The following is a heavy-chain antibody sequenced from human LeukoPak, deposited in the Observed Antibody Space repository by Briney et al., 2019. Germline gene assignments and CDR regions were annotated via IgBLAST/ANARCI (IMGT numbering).Heavy chain of an antibody. V-gene: IGHV1-2*02. CDR2: INPNSGGA. CDR3: ARSSPPTYYHFYYYMDV. J-gene: IGHJ6*03. CDR1: GYSFTDYY. Sequence: ASVKVSCKTSGYSFTDYYMHWVRQAPGQGLEWMGWINPNSGGAKYAQNFQGRVIMTTDTSISTAYMELTSLRSDDTAVYYCARSSPPTYYHFYYYMDVWGKGSTVTVSS. D-gene: IGHD6-13*01.